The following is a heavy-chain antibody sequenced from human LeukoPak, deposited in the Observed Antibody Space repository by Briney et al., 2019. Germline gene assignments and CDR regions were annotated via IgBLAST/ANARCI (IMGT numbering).Heavy chain of an antibody. J-gene: IGHJ4*02. CDR3: ARDPASPVPFDY. V-gene: IGHV3-7*05. Sequence: GGSLRLSCAASGLAFSSHWMSWVRQAPGKGLESVANINNDGSETRYLDSVRGRFTISRDNAKDSVYLQMNSLRAEDTAVYYCARDPASPVPFDYWGQGTLVTVSA. CDR1: GLAFSSHW. CDR2: INNDGSET.